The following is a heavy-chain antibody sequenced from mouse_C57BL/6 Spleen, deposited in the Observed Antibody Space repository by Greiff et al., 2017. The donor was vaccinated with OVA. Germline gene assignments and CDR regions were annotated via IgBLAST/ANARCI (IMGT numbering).Heavy chain of an antibody. Sequence: QVQLKESGAELVKPGASVKISCKASGYAFSSYWMNWVKQRPGKGLEWIGQIYPGDGDTNYNGKFKGKATLTADKSSSTAYMQLSSLTSEDSAVYFCAMEDYYGSSYNYAMDYWGQGTSVTVSS. CDR2: IYPGDGDT. J-gene: IGHJ4*01. CDR1: GYAFSSYW. D-gene: IGHD1-1*01. V-gene: IGHV1-80*01. CDR3: AMEDYYGSSYNYAMDY.